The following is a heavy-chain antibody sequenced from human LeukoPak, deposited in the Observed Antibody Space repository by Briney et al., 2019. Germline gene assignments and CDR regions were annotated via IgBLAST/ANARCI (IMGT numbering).Heavy chain of an antibody. CDR2: IYYSGST. D-gene: IGHD2-2*02. CDR3: ARAPRPAAIFY. Sequence: PSETLSLTCTVSSGSISSGGYYWSWIRQHPGKGLEWIGYIYYSGSTYYNPSLKSRVTISVDTSKNQFSLKLSSVTAADTAVYYCARAPRPAAIFYWGQGTLVTVSS. V-gene: IGHV4-31*03. CDR1: SGSISSGGYY. J-gene: IGHJ4*02.